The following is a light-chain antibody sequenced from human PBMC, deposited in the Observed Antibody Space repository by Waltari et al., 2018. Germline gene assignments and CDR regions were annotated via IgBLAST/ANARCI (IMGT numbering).Light chain of an antibody. V-gene: IGLV3-19*01. CDR1: SLSSYY. Sequence: SSELTQDPAVSVALGQTVRITCQGDSLSSYYASWYQQKPGQAPVLVIYGKNNRPSGIPDRFSGSSSGNTASLTITGAQAEDEADYYCNSRDSSGNLPYVFGTGTKVTVL. CDR3: NSRDSSGNLPYV. J-gene: IGLJ1*01. CDR2: GKN.